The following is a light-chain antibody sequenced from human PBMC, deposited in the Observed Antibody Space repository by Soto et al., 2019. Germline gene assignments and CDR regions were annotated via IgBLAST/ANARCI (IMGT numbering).Light chain of an antibody. CDR2: GAS. Sequence: EIVLTQSPGTLSLSPGERATLSCRASQSVSSGYLAWHQQKPGQAPRLLIYGASSRDTGIPERFSGSGSGTDFTLTISRLEPEDFATYYCQQQWTVGQGTKGAIK. J-gene: IGKJ1*01. CDR3: QQQWT. CDR1: QSVSSGY. V-gene: IGKV3-20*01.